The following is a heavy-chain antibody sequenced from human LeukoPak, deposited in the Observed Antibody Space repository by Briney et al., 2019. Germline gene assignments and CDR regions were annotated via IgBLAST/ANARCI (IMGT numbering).Heavy chain of an antibody. J-gene: IGHJ4*02. CDR2: IYYTGNT. CDR1: GVSISNHY. Sequence: PSETLSLTCTVSGVSISNHYSSWIRQPPGKGLEWIGYIYYTGNTNYTPSLKSRVTISEHTSKNQVSLELSSVTAADTAVYYCVRHSRVVAFDYWGQGNLVTVSS. V-gene: IGHV4-59*08. D-gene: IGHD2-15*01. CDR3: VRHSRVVAFDY.